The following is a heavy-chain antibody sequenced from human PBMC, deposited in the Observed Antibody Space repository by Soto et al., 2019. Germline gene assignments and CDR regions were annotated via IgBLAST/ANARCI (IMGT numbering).Heavy chain of an antibody. D-gene: IGHD2-2*01. V-gene: IGHV4-28*01. Sequence: QVQLQESGPGLVKPSDTLSLTCAVSGYSITNVNWWAWIRQPPGKGLEWIGYIFHSGTTHYNPSLKSRGTMSVDTSKNQFSLKVDSLTAEDTAVYYCARSPYADALDIWGQGTMVTVSS. CDR3: ARSPYADALDI. CDR1: GYSITNVNW. CDR2: IFHSGTT. J-gene: IGHJ3*02.